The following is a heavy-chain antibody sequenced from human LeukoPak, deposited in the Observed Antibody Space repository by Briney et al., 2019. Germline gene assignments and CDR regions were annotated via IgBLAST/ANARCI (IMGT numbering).Heavy chain of an antibody. CDR3: ARAGSSSSVIDY. V-gene: IGHV1-2*02. CDR1: GYTFTGYY. Sequence: ASVRVSCKASGYTFTGYYMHWVRQAPGQGLEWMGWINPNSGGTNYAQKFQGRVTMTRDTSISTAYMELSRLRSDDTAVYYCARAGSSSSVIDYWGQGTLVTVSS. CDR2: INPNSGGT. J-gene: IGHJ4*02. D-gene: IGHD6-6*01.